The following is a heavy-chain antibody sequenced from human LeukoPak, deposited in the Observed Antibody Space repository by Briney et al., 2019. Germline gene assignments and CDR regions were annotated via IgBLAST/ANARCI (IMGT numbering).Heavy chain of an antibody. Sequence: PGGSLRLSCAASGFTFSSYGMHWVRQAPGKGLEWVAVIWYDGSNKYYADSVKGRFTISRDNSKNTLYLQMNSLRAEDTAVYYCARDDGTVTTGGGVSAFDIWGQGTMVTVSS. CDR3: ARDDGTVTTGGGVSAFDI. CDR1: GFTFSSYG. J-gene: IGHJ3*02. V-gene: IGHV3-33*01. CDR2: IWYDGSNK. D-gene: IGHD4-17*01.